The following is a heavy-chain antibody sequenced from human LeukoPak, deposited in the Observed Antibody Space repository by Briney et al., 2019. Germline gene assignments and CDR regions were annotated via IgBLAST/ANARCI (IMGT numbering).Heavy chain of an antibody. J-gene: IGHJ5*02. Sequence: TSETLSLTCTVTGGSISGYHWNWIRQSPGKGLEWLANIYYTGNADYNPSLKSRVTISVDTSKNEISLILSSVTAADTAVYYCARKTYCSGGRCYGENWFDPWGQGTLVTVSS. CDR2: IYYTGNA. CDR1: GGSISGYH. V-gene: IGHV4-59*08. D-gene: IGHD2-15*01. CDR3: ARKTYCSGGRCYGENWFDP.